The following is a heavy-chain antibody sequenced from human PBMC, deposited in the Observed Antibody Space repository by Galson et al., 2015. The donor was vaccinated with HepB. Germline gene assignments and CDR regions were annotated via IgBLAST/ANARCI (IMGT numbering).Heavy chain of an antibody. V-gene: IGHV1-69*13. Sequence: SVKVSCKASGGTFSSYAISWVRQAPGQGLEWMGGIILMFGTANYAQKFQGRVTITADESTSTAYMELSSLRSEDTAVYYCASVIYYYDSSGYRLWGQGTLVTVSS. CDR2: IILMFGTA. D-gene: IGHD3-22*01. J-gene: IGHJ4*02. CDR3: ASVIYYYDSSGYRL. CDR1: GGTFSSYA.